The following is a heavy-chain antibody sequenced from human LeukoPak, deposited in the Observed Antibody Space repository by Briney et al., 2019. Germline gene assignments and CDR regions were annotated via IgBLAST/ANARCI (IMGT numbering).Heavy chain of an antibody. Sequence: ASVKVSCKASGYTFTSYYMHWVRQAPGQGLEWMGILNPNSGSTTYAQKFRGRVTMTRDTSTNTAYMELTSLKFDDTAVYYCSRGRLWLGEYYFDYWGQGTLVQVSS. CDR1: GYTFTSYY. CDR2: LNPNSGST. CDR3: SRGRLWLGEYYFDY. D-gene: IGHD3-10*01. J-gene: IGHJ4*02. V-gene: IGHV1-46*01.